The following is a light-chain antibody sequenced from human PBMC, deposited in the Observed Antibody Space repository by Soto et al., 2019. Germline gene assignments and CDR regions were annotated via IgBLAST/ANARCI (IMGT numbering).Light chain of an antibody. Sequence: QSVLTQPASVSGSPGQSITISCTGTSSDVGGYNYVSWYQQHPGKAPKLMIYEVSNRPSGVSNRFSGSKSGNTASLTISGLQAEDEADYFCSSYTSRSTLPYVFRTGSKV. J-gene: IGLJ1*01. CDR2: EVS. V-gene: IGLV2-14*01. CDR3: SSYTSRSTLPYV. CDR1: SSDVGGYNY.